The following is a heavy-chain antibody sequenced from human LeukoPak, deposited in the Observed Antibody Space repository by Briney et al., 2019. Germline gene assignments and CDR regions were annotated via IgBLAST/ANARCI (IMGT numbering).Heavy chain of an antibody. D-gene: IGHD3-10*01. Sequence: ASVKVSCKASGGTFSSYAISWVRQAPGRGLEWMGGIIPIFGTANYAQKFQGRVTITADESTSTAYMELSSLRSEDTAVYYCARDLSTVGSGSYSFDYWGQGTLVTVSS. V-gene: IGHV1-69*13. CDR1: GGTFSSYA. J-gene: IGHJ4*02. CDR3: ARDLSTVGSGSYSFDY. CDR2: IIPIFGTA.